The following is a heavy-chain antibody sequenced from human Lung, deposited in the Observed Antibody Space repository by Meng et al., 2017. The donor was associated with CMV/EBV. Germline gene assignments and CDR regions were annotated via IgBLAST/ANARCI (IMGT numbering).Heavy chain of an antibody. CDR2: ISSSRSYI. CDR3: ARERLYQPLWGDALDV. D-gene: IGHD2-2*01. Sequence: ETLSLTCTVSGDSISSGYYWGWIRQPPGKGLEWVSSISSSRSYIYYADSVKGRLTISRDNAKNSLYLHMNNLRADDTAVYYCARERLYQPLWGDALDVWRQGXMVTVSS. J-gene: IGHJ3*01. CDR1: GDSISSGYY. V-gene: IGHV3-21*01.